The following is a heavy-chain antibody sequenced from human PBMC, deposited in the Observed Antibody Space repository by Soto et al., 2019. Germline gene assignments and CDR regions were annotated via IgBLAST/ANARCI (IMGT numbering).Heavy chain of an antibody. CDR3: ATDLYYYDSRGFDY. CDR1: GYTLTELS. CDR2: FDPEDGET. Sequence: ASVKVSCKVSGYTLTELSMHWVRQAPGKGLEWMGGFDPEDGETIYAQKFQGRVTMTEDTSTDTAYMELSSLRSEDTAVYYCATDLYYYDSRGFDYWGQGTLVTVSS. J-gene: IGHJ4*02. V-gene: IGHV1-24*01. D-gene: IGHD3-22*01.